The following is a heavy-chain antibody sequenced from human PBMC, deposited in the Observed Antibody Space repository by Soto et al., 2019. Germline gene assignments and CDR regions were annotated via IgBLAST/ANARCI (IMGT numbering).Heavy chain of an antibody. J-gene: IGHJ4*02. Sequence: GGSLRLSCAASGFTFSSYWMSWVRQAPGKGLEWVANIKQDGSEKYYVDSVKGRFTISRDNAKNSLYLQMNSLRAEDTAVYYCARDRAYYYDSSGYYSASDYWGQGTLVTVSS. CDR2: IKQDGSEK. V-gene: IGHV3-7*05. D-gene: IGHD3-22*01. CDR3: ARDRAYYYDSSGYYSASDY. CDR1: GFTFSSYW.